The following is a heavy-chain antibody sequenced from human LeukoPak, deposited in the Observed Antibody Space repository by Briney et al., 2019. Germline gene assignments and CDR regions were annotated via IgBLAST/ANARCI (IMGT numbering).Heavy chain of an antibody. J-gene: IGHJ5*02. CDR2: IYRSGST. CDR1: GGSISSSNYY. CDR3: AAQGGSGSYLNWFDP. Sequence: SETLSLTCTVSGGSISSSNYYWSWIRQPPGKGLEWMGYIYRSGSTHYNPSLKSRVTISVDRSKNQFSQKLNSVTAADTAVYYCAAQGGSGSYLNWFDPWGQGTLVTVSS. D-gene: IGHD1-26*01. V-gene: IGHV4-30-2*01.